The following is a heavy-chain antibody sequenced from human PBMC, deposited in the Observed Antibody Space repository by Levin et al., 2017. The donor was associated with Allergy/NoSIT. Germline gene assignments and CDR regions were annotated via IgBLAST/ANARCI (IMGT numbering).Heavy chain of an antibody. V-gene: IGHV3-30-3*01. CDR2: ISYDGSNK. CDR1: GFTFSSYA. D-gene: IGHD3-10*01. J-gene: IGHJ5*02. CDR3: ARGYYYGSGITSTTYNWFDP. Sequence: GGSLRLSCAASGFTFSSYAMHWVRQAPGKGLEWVAVISYDGSNKYYADSVKGRFTISRDNSKNTLYLQMNSLRAEDTAVYYCARGYYYGSGITSTTYNWFDPWGQGTLVTVSS.